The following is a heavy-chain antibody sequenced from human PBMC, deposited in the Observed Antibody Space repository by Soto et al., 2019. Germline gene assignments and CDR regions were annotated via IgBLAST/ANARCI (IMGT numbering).Heavy chain of an antibody. CDR1: GHLFNHHW. CDR3: ARGYFDSGHGYDL. CDR2: IFTRDSET. J-gene: IGHJ5*02. Sequence: GESLKISGKIPGHLFNHHWIGWVRQTPGKGLEWMGLIFTRDSETKTSPSFQGHVSFSVDNSINTVYLQWTSLKTTDTGIYFCARGYFDSGHGYDLWGQGTLVTVS. D-gene: IGHD3-10*01. V-gene: IGHV5-51*01.